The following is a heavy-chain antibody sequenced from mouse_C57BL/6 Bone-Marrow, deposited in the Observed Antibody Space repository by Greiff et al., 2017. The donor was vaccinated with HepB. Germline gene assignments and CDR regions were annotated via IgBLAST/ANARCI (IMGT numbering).Heavy chain of an antibody. Sequence: EVKLMESGGDLVKPGGSLKLSCAASGFTFSSYGKSWVRQTPDKRLEWVATISSGGSYTYYPDSVKGRFTISRDNAKNTLYLQMSSLKSEDTAMYYCARHVPSLREGYWGEGTTLTVSS. V-gene: IGHV5-6*01. CDR1: GFTFSSYG. D-gene: IGHD1-1*01. CDR3: ARHVPSLREGY. CDR2: ISSGGSYT. J-gene: IGHJ2*01.